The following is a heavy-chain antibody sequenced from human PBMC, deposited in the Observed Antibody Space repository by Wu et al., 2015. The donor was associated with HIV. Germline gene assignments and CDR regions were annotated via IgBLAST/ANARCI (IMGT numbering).Heavy chain of an antibody. Sequence: QVQLVQSGTEVKKPGASVKVSCKASGYKFTTYGFNWVRQAPGQGLEWMGWISTYNGNTNYAQKFQGRVTMTTDTSTTTAYMELRSLRSDDTAVYYCARAWFGDFRSFLSYGMDVWGQGP. CDR3: ARAWFGDFRSFLSYGMDV. D-gene: IGHD3-10*01. J-gene: IGHJ6*02. V-gene: IGHV1-18*01. CDR1: GYKFTTYG. CDR2: ISTYNGNT.